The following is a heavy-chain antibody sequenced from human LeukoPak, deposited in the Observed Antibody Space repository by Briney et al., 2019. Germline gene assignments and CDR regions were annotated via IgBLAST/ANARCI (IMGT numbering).Heavy chain of an antibody. CDR1: GGSISSGSYY. CDR2: IYYSGST. V-gene: IGHV4-30-4*01. Sequence: SETLSLTCTVSGGSISSGSYYWSWIRQPPGKGLEWIGYIYYSGSTYYNPSLKSRVTISVDTSKNQFSLKLSSVTAADTAVYYCARALSSYQYYDSSGYLLDWGQGTLVTVSS. CDR3: ARALSSYQYYDSSGYLLD. D-gene: IGHD3-22*01. J-gene: IGHJ4*02.